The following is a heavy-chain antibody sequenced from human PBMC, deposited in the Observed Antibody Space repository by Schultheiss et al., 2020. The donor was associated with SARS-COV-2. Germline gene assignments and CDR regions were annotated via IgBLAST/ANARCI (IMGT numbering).Heavy chain of an antibody. CDR1: GLTFSNAW. CDR3: ARVGSGWLFYYYYGMDV. J-gene: IGHJ6*02. V-gene: IGHV3-11*04. Sequence: GGSLRLSCAASGLTFSNAWLSWVRQAPGKGLEWVSTISGSGATTYYADSVKGRFTISRDNPKNSLYLQMNSLRVEDTAVYYCARVGSGWLFYYYYGMDVWGQGTTVTVSS. D-gene: IGHD6-19*01. CDR2: ISGSGATT.